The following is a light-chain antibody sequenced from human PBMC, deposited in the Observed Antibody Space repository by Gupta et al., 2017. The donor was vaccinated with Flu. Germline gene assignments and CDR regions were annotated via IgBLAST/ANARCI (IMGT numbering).Light chain of an antibody. CDR3: KSYKRNDTEV. J-gene: IGLJ1*01. CDR2: EVT. Sequence: SLTISCTGTSSDVAAYNYVSWYKHHPGNDPKLRIDEVTNRPSGISNRFSGSKSGTNDYLTISGLQPDDEAEYYCKSYKRNDTEVFGTGTKLTVL. CDR1: SSDVAAYNY. V-gene: IGLV2-14*01.